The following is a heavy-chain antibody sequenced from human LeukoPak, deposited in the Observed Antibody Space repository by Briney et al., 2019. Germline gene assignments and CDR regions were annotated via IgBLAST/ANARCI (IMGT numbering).Heavy chain of an antibody. CDR1: GGSFSDYY. V-gene: IGHV4-59*08. D-gene: IGHD3-3*02. J-gene: IGHJ5*02. CDR3: ARTSIFGVVRFDP. CDR2: IFYSGST. Sequence: SETLSLTCAVYGGSFSDYYWSWIRQPPGKGLEWLGYIFYSGSTNYNPSLKSRVTISVDTSRNQFSLKLTSVTAADTAVYYCARTSIFGVVRFDPWGQGTLVTVSS.